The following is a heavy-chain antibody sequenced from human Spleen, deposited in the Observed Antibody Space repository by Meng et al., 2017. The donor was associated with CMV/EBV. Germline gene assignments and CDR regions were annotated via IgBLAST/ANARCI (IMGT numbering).Heavy chain of an antibody. CDR1: GFTFSNYG. CDR2: IQYDGTKK. J-gene: IGHJ6*02. V-gene: IGHV3-30*02. Sequence: GESLKISCTASGFTFSNYGMHWVRQAPGKGLEWVAFIQYDGTKKYYADSVKGRFTISRDNAKNSLYLQMNSLRAEDTALYYCARTQWLPIPQYYYRYYGMGVWGQGTTVTVSS. CDR3: ARTQWLPIPQYYYRYYGMGV. D-gene: IGHD5-12*01.